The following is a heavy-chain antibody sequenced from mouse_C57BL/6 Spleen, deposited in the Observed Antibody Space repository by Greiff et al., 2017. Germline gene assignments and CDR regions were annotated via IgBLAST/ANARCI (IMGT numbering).Heavy chain of an antibody. V-gene: IGHV1-50*01. CDR3: ARRVEDYYYSSSNYGMDY. Sequence: VQLQQPGAELVKPGASVKLSCKASGYTFTSYWMQWVKQRPGQGLEWIGEIDPSDSYTNYNQKFKGKATLTVDTSSSTAYMQLSSLTSEDSAVYYCARRVEDYYYSSSNYGMDYWGQGTTLTVSS. J-gene: IGHJ4*01. D-gene: IGHD1-1*01. CDR2: IDPSDSYT. CDR1: GYTFTSYW.